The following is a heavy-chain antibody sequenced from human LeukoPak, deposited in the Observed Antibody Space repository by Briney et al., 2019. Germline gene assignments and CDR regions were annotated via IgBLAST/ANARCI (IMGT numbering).Heavy chain of an antibody. CDR2: IRYDGSNK. CDR3: ARDRGPCRSTTCYTGREAVGY. CDR1: GFTFSSYG. D-gene: IGHD2-2*02. V-gene: IGHV3-30*02. J-gene: IGHJ4*02. Sequence: GGSLRLSCAASGFTFSSYGMHWVRQAPGKGLEWVASIRYDGSNKYYADSVKGRFTISRDNSKNTLYLQMNSLRAEDTAVYYCARDRGPCRSTTCYTGREAVGYWGQGTLVTVSS.